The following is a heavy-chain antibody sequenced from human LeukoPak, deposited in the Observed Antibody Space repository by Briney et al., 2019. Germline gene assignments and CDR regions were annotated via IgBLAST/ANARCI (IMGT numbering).Heavy chain of an antibody. D-gene: IGHD1-26*01. J-gene: IGHJ4*02. CDR1: GGSISSSSYY. V-gene: IGHV4-39*07. Sequence: SETLSLTCTVSGGSISSSSYYWGWIRRPPGKGLEWIGSIYYSGSTYYNPSLKRRVTISVDTSKNQFSLKLSSVTAADTAVYYCVRDSGAGKYYFDYWGQGTLVTVSS. CDR3: VRDSGAGKYYFDY. CDR2: IYYSGST.